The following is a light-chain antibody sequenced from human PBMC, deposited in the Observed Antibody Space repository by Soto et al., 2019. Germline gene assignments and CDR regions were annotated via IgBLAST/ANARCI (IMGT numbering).Light chain of an antibody. V-gene: IGKV1-39*01. J-gene: IGKJ1*01. CDR2: SAS. CDR3: QQTYSPLWT. CDR1: QSISTY. Sequence: DIQMTQYPSSLSASVGDRVTITCRASQSISTYLNWYQQKPGKAPKLLIFSASSLETGVPSRFSGGGFGTDFTLTISTLQPEDFATYYCQQTYSPLWTFGHGTKVDIK.